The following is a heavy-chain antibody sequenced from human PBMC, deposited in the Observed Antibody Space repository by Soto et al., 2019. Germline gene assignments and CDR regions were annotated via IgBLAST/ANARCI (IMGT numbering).Heavy chain of an antibody. D-gene: IGHD2-2*01. Sequence: PGESLKISCKGSGYSFTTYWIGWVRQMPGKGLEWMGITYPGKSDTRYSPAFQVQVTISADKSISTASLQWSSLKASDTAMYYCARMPLPGASDPIAYYYYGMDVWGQGTTVTVSS. J-gene: IGHJ6*02. CDR2: TYPGKSDT. V-gene: IGHV5-51*01. CDR1: GYSFTTYW. CDR3: ARMPLPGASDPIAYYYYGMDV.